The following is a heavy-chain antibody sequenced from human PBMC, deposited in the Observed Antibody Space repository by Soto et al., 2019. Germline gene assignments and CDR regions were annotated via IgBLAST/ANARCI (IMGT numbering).Heavy chain of an antibody. V-gene: IGHV4-59*01. Sequence: QVQLQESGPGLVKASETLSLTCTVSGGSISSYYWSWIRQSPGKGLEWIGYIYYSGSTNYNPSLQSRVTISVDTSKNQFSLKLTSVPTADTAVYYCARSDCSSISCYSYFDYWGQGTLVTVSS. CDR3: ARSDCSSISCYSYFDY. CDR1: GGSISSYY. J-gene: IGHJ4*02. CDR2: IYYSGST. D-gene: IGHD2-2*01.